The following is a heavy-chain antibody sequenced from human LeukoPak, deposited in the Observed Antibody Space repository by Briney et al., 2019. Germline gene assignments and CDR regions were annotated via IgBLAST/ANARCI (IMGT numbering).Heavy chain of an antibody. CDR1: GFIFSDYG. J-gene: IGHJ4*02. Sequence: GGSQRLSCAASGFIFSDYGMNCFRQAPGKGLEWISSISSRNIIYYADSVKGRFTISRDNAKNSLYLQMNSLRPDDTAVYYCAGGYGDYLWGQGTLVTVSS. CDR2: ISSRNII. CDR3: AGGYGDYL. D-gene: IGHD4-17*01. V-gene: IGHV3-69-1*01.